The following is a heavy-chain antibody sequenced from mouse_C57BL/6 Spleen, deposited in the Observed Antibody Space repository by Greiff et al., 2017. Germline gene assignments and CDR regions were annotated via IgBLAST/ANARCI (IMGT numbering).Heavy chain of an antibody. Sequence: EVQRVESGGGLVQPGGSMKLSCVASGFTFSNYWMNWVRQSPEKGLEWVAQIRLKSDNYATHYAESVKGRFTISRDDSKSSVYLQMNNLRAEDTGNYYCSRGLLTMDYWGQGTSVTVSS. CDR3: SRGLLTMDY. V-gene: IGHV6-3*01. D-gene: IGHD2-3*01. J-gene: IGHJ4*01. CDR2: IRLKSDNYAT. CDR1: GFTFSNYW.